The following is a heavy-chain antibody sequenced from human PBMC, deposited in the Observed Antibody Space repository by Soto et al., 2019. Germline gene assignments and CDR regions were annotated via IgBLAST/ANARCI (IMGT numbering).Heavy chain of an antibody. CDR2: IIPLYGTT. J-gene: IGHJ4*02. CDR1: GGSSSNYA. CDR3: ARLTPVTSVFDS. V-gene: IGHV1-69*12. Sequence: QVQLMQSGAEVKRPESSVKVSCKASGGSSSNYAISWVRQAPGQGLEWMGGIIPLYGTTNLAQKFKGRITMIADEDTNTVYMELRGLTSDDTAVYFCARLTPVTSVFDSWGQGTLVTVSS. D-gene: IGHD3-16*01.